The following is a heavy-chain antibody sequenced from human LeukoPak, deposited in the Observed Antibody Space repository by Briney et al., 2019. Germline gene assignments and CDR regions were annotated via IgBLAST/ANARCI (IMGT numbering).Heavy chain of an antibody. D-gene: IGHD5/OR15-5a*01. CDR2: ISSSSSTI. CDR1: GFTFSSYS. CDR3: ARRRGLGAFDI. Sequence: GGSLRLSCAASGFTFSSYSMNWVRQAPGKGLEWVLYISSSSSTIYYADSVEGRFTLSRDNAKNSLYLQMNSLRAEDTGVYYCARRRGLGAFDIWGQGTMVTVSS. V-gene: IGHV3-48*01. J-gene: IGHJ3*02.